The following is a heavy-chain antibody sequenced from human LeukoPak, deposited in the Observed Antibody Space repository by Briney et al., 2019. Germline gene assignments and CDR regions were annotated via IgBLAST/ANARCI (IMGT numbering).Heavy chain of an antibody. CDR2: MNPNSGNT. CDR3: ARGRYLWRDYYYGMDV. CDR1: GYTLASYD. D-gene: IGHD3-10*01. V-gene: IGHV1-8*01. J-gene: IGHJ6*02. Sequence: GASVKLSCKASGYTLASYDINWVRQATGQGLEWMGWMNPNSGNTGYAQKFQGRVTMTRNTSISTAYMELSSLRSEDTAVYYCARGRYLWRDYYYGMDVWGQGTTVTVSS.